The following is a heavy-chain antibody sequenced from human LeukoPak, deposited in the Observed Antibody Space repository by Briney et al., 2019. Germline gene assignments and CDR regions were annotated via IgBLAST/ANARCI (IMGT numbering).Heavy chain of an antibody. CDR2: ISSSSTYI. CDR1: GFTFSYYT. D-gene: IGHD3-22*01. CDR3: ARPSASSIYSNDAFDI. V-gene: IGHV3-21*01. J-gene: IGHJ3*02. Sequence: PGGSLRLSCAASGFTFSYYTMNWVRQAPGKGLEWVSSISSSSTYIYYADSVKGRFTISRDNAKYSLYLQMESLRAEDTAVYYCARPSASSIYSNDAFDIWAKGQWSPSLQ.